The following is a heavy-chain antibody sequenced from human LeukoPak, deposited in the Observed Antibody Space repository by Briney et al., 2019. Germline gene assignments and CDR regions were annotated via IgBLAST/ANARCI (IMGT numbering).Heavy chain of an antibody. J-gene: IGHJ4*02. CDR3: ARGITIFGVVTSYYFDY. CDR2: IIPILGIA. CDR1: GGTFSSYA. D-gene: IGHD3-3*01. V-gene: IGHV1-69*04. Sequence: ASVTVSCKASGGTFSSYAISWVRQAPGQGLEWMGRIIPILGIANYAQKFQGRVTITADKSTSTAYMELSSLRSEDTAVYYCARGITIFGVVTSYYFDYWGQGTLVTVSS.